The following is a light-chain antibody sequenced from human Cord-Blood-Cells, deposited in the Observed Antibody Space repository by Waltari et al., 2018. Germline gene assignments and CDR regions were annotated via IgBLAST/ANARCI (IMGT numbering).Light chain of an antibody. V-gene: IGKV2-28*01. CDR3: MQALQTPLT. Sequence: TQSPLSLPVTPGEPASISCRSSQSLLHSNGYNYLDWYLQKPGQSPQLLIYLGSNRASGVPDRFSGSGSGTDFTLKISRVEAEDVGVYYCMQALQTPLTFGGGTKVEI. CDR1: QSLLHSNGYNY. J-gene: IGKJ4*01. CDR2: LGS.